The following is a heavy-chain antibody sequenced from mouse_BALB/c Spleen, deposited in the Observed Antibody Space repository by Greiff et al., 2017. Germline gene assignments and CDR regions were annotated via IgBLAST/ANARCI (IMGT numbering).Heavy chain of an antibody. V-gene: IGHV5-17*02. J-gene: IGHJ3*01. CDR2: ISSGSSTI. D-gene: IGHD1-1*01. Sequence: EVKLVESGGGLVQPGGSRKLSCAASGFTFSSFGMHWVRQAPEKGLEWVAYISSGSSTIYYADTVKGRFTISRDNPKNTLFLQMTSLRSEDTAMYYCAREATVVPFAYWGQGTLVTVSA. CDR1: GFTFSSFG. CDR3: AREATVVPFAY.